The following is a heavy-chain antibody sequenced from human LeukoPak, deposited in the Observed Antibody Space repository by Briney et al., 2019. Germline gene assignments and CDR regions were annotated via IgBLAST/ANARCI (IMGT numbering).Heavy chain of an antibody. CDR3: ARENLAGIFPYGMDV. D-gene: IGHD1-14*01. V-gene: IGHV3-74*01. Sequence: GGSLRLSCAASGSTFSSYWMHWVRRLPGKGLVWVSRINTDGSSTIYADSVKGRFTISRDNSKNTVDLQMNSLRAEDTAVYYCARENLAGIFPYGMDVWGQGTMVTVSS. J-gene: IGHJ6*02. CDR1: GSTFSSYW. CDR2: INTDGSST.